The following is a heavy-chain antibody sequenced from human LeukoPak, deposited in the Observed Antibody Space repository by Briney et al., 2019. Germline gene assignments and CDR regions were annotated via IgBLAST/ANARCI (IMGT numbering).Heavy chain of an antibody. CDR1: GFTFDDYA. CDR3: AKDTRRDGYNFGY. Sequence: GRSLRLSCAASGFTFDDYAMHWVRQAPGEGLEWVSGISWNSGSIGYADSVKGRFTISRDNAKNSLYLQMNSLRAEDTALYYCAKDTRRDGYNFGYWGQGTLVTVSS. D-gene: IGHD5-24*01. CDR2: ISWNSGSI. J-gene: IGHJ4*02. V-gene: IGHV3-9*01.